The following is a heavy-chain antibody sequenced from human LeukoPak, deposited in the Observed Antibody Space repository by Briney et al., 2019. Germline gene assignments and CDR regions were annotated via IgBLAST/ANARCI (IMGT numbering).Heavy chain of an antibody. D-gene: IGHD1-26*01. CDR3: AVGGGGATKNWFDP. V-gene: IGHV4-34*01. CDR2: INHSGST. J-gene: IGHJ5*02. CDR1: GGSFSGYY. Sequence: SETLSLTCAVYGGSFSGYYWSWIRQPPGKGLEWIGEINHSGSTNYNPSLKSRVTISVDTSKNQFSLRLSSVTAADTAVYYCAVGGGGATKNWFDPWGQGTLVTVSS.